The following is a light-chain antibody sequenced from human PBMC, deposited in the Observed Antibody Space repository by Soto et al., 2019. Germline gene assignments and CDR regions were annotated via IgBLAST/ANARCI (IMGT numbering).Light chain of an antibody. J-gene: IGLJ2*01. CDR3: SSYRKTTFPHVV. CDR1: SSNIGADYH. V-gene: IGLV1-40*01. Sequence: QPVLTQPPSVSGAPGQRVTIFCTGSSSNIGADYHVHWYQQLPGTAPRLLIYGNTNRPSGVPGRFSASKSGNTASLTISGLEAEDEAFYYCSSYRKTTFPHVVFGGGTKVTVL. CDR2: GNT.